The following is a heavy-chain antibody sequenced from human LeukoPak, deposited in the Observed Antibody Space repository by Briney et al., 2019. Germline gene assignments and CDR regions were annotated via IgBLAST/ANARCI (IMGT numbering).Heavy chain of an antibody. J-gene: IGHJ5*02. D-gene: IGHD3-22*01. V-gene: IGHV1-69*05. CDR2: IIPIFGTA. CDR3: ARCPDYYDSSGYPGVGWFDP. Sequence: ASVKVSCKASGGTFSSYAISWVRQAPGQGLEWMGGIIPIFGTANYAQKFQGRATITTDESTSTAYMELSSLRSEDTAVYYCARCPDYYDSSGYPGVGWFDPWGQGTLVTVSS. CDR1: GGTFSSYA.